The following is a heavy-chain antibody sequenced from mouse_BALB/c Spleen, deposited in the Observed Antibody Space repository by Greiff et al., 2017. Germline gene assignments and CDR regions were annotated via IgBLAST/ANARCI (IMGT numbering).Heavy chain of an antibody. CDR1: GFTFSSFG. J-gene: IGHJ4*01. CDR3: ARGATDSMDY. Sequence: DVHLVESGGGLVQPGGSRKLSCAASGFTFSSFGMHWVRQAPEKGLEWVAYISSGSSTIYYADTVKGRFTISRDNPKNTLFLQMTSLRSEDTAMYYCARGATDSMDYWGQGTSVTVSS. V-gene: IGHV5-17*02. D-gene: IGHD3-1*01. CDR2: ISSGSSTI.